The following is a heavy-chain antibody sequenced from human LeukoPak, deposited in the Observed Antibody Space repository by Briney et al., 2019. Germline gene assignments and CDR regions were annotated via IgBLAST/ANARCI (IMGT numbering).Heavy chain of an antibody. V-gene: IGHV1-69*05. Sequence: GASVKVSCKASGGTFSSYAISWVRQAPGQGLEWMGGIIPIFGTANYAQKFQGRVTNTTDESTSTAYMELSSLRSEDTAVYYCARVGVRFLEWFPFDYWGQGTLVTVSS. D-gene: IGHD3-3*01. CDR3: ARVGVRFLEWFPFDY. CDR1: GGTFSSYA. J-gene: IGHJ4*02. CDR2: IIPIFGTA.